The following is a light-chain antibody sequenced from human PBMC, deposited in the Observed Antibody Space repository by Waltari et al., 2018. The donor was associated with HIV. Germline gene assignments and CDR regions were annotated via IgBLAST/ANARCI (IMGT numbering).Light chain of an antibody. CDR3: QQYYSTPFT. Sequence: DIVMTQSPGSLAVSLGERATINCKSSQSVLYTSKNKNYVSWYQQKAGQPPKVLIYWSSTRDSGVPERFSGSGSGTDFTLTIDRLQPEDVAVYFCQQYYSTPFTSGGGTRVEIK. V-gene: IGKV4-1*01. CDR2: WSS. CDR1: QSVLYTSKNKNY. J-gene: IGKJ4*01.